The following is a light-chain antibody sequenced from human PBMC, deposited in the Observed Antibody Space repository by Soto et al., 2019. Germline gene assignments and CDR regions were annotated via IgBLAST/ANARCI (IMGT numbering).Light chain of an antibody. CDR2: NDD. CDR3: STWDDSLNGWV. V-gene: IGLV1-44*01. J-gene: IGLJ3*02. CDR1: ISNIGKDT. Sequence: QSVLTQPPSVSGTPGLRVNISCSGGISNIGKDTVNWYQQLPGTAPKLLMFNDDKRPSGVPHRFSGSRSGTSASLAISGLQSDDEAVYFCSTWDDSLNGWVFGGGTKLPVL.